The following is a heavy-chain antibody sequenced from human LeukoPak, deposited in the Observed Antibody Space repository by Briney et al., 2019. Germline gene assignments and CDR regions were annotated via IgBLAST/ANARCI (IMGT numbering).Heavy chain of an antibody. Sequence: GGSLRLSCAASGFTVSSNYMSWVRQAPGKGLEWVSVIYSGGSTYYADSVKGRFTISRDNSKNTLYLQMNSLRAEDTAVYYCARDLLNYYGSGSYSYFDYWGQGTLVTVSS. V-gene: IGHV3-66*01. D-gene: IGHD3-10*01. CDR3: ARDLLNYYGSGSYSYFDY. J-gene: IGHJ4*02. CDR2: IYSGGST. CDR1: GFTVSSNY.